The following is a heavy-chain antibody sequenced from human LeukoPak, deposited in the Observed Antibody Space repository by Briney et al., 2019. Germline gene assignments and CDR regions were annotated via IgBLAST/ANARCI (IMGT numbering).Heavy chain of an antibody. CDR2: INHSGST. CDR3: ARGRRLRNWGFSPRPFDY. CDR1: GGSFSGYY. V-gene: IGHV4-34*01. Sequence: SETLSLTCAVYGGSFSGYYWSWIRQPPGKGLEWIGEINHSGSTNYNPSLKSRVTISVDTSKNQFSLKLSSVTAADTAVYYCARGRRLRNWGFSPRPFDYWGQGTLVTVSS. J-gene: IGHJ4*02. D-gene: IGHD7-27*01.